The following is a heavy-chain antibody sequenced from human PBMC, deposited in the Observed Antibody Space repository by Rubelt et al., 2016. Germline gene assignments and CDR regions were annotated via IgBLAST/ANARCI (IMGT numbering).Heavy chain of an antibody. J-gene: IGHJ5*02. V-gene: IGHV3-74*01. D-gene: IGHD1-1*01. CDR1: GFPFSAYW. Sequence: EVQLVESGGAFVQPGGSLRLSCGASGFPFSAYWMHWVRQAPGKGLVWVARISSDGSSTSYGDSVKGRFTISRDNAKSTLYLLLNKLRDEDTAVYYCARGYTGSRFDRWGQGTLVTVSS. CDR3: ARGYTGSRFDR. CDR2: ISSDGSST.